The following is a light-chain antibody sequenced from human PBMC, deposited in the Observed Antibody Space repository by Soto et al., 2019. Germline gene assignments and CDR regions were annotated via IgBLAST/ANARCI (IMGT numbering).Light chain of an antibody. Sequence: DIQMTQSPSSLSASVGDRVTITCRASQSISSYLHWYQQKPGKAPKLLIYAASNLQSGVPSRFSASGSGTDFTLTLNSLQHEDFATYYCQQAYSTPWTLGQGTKVDIK. CDR3: QQAYSTPWT. CDR1: QSISSY. CDR2: AAS. J-gene: IGKJ1*01. V-gene: IGKV1-39*01.